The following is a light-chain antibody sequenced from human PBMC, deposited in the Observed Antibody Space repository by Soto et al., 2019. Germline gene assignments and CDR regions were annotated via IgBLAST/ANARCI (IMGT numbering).Light chain of an antibody. CDR1: HDISTF. V-gene: IGKV1-9*01. J-gene: IGKJ5*01. Sequence: DIQLTQSPSFLSASVVDRVTITCRASHDISTFLAWYQQKPGKAPKLLIYEASTLQSGVPSRFSGSGSGTEFTLTISGLLPEDFAAYHCQQLYTLPFTFGQGTRLEIK. CDR2: EAS. CDR3: QQLYTLPFT.